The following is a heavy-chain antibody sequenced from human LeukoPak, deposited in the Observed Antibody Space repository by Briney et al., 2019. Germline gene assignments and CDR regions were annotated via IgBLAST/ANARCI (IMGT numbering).Heavy chain of an antibody. D-gene: IGHD3-3*01. J-gene: IGHJ4*02. Sequence: GGSLRLSCAASGFIFSNYNMNWVRQAPGKWLEWVSSISSSSSFMKYADSLKGRFTISRDNAKNSLYLQVNSLRAEDTAVYYCARGPTLTTVDNWGQGTLVTVSS. V-gene: IGHV3-21*01. CDR3: ARGPTLTTVDN. CDR2: ISSSSSFM. CDR1: GFIFSNYN.